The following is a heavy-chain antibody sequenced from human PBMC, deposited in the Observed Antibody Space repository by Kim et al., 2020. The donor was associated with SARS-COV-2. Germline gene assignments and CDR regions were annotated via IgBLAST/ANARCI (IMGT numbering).Heavy chain of an antibody. CDR3: VKDLGTTWPNGLDV. J-gene: IGHJ6*02. D-gene: IGHD2-2*01. Sequence: SDAVMGRFTISREKSNNTFYLQLNSLRPDDTALYYCVKDLGTTWPNGLDVWGQGTTVTVSS. V-gene: IGHV3-64D*09.